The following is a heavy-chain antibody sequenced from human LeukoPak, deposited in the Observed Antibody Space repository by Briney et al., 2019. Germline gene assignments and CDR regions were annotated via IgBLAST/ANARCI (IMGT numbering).Heavy chain of an antibody. Sequence: GGSLRLSCAASGFSFSGSGMYWVRQAAGKGLEWVGRIRTKTNGYATTYAASVKGRFAISRDDSKNTAYLQMNSLKTEDTAVYYCTSNSDYGGAGYGYWGQGTLVTVSS. D-gene: IGHD4-23*01. V-gene: IGHV3-73*01. CDR2: IRTKTNGYAT. J-gene: IGHJ4*02. CDR3: TSNSDYGGAGYGY. CDR1: GFSFSGSG.